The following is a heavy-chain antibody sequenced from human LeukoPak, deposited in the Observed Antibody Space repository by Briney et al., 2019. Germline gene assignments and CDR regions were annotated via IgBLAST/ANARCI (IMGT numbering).Heavy chain of an antibody. J-gene: IGHJ4*02. V-gene: IGHV1-2*02. Sequence: ASVKVSCKASGYTFTGYYMHWVRQAPGQGLEWMGWINPNSGGTNYAQKFQGRVTMTRDTSISTGYMQLSRLISDDTAVYYCSRAIYEYLVDYWGQGTLVTVSS. D-gene: IGHD5-12*01. CDR1: GYTFTGYY. CDR3: SRAIYEYLVDY. CDR2: INPNSGGT.